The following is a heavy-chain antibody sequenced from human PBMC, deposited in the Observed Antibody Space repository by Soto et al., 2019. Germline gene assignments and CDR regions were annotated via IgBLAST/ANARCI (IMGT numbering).Heavy chain of an antibody. CDR1: GDSVSTNSAY. J-gene: IGHJ3*02. CDR3: AREPVYYDILTGYYKPVNAFDI. V-gene: IGHV6-1*01. Sequence: PSQTLSLTCDISGDSVSTNSAYWNWIRQPPSRGLEWLGRAYHRSKWYNDYAVSMKSRITINPDTSKNQFSLQLNSVTPEDTAVYYCAREPVYYDILTGYYKPVNAFDIWGQGTMVTVSS. D-gene: IGHD3-9*01. CDR2: AYHRSKWYN.